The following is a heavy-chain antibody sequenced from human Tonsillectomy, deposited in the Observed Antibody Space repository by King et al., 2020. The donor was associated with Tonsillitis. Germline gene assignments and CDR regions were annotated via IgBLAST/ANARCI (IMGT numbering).Heavy chain of an antibody. V-gene: IGHV2-26*01. CDR3: ARTNYRDFWCDV. D-gene: IGHD3-16*02. J-gene: IGHJ5*02. CDR1: GFSISQSRIG. CDR2: IFAHGDK. Sequence: TLKESGPVLVKPAETLTLTCTVFGFSISQSRIGVSWIRQPPGGALEWLAHIFAHGDKSYTEPLKDRLTISKDTSNSQVVLTLTNVDPADTATYFCARTNYRDFWCDVWGQGSLVTVSS.